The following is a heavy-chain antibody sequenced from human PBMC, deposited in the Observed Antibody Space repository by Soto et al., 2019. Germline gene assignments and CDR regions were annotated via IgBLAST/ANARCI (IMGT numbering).Heavy chain of an antibody. CDR1: GYTYTSYG. Sequence: QVQLVQSGAEVKKPGASVKVSCKASGYTYTSYGISWVRQAPGQGLEWMGWISAYNGNTNYAQKLQGRVTMTTDTSTSTAYMELRSLRSDDTAVYYCARQDCTHGVCYLGGAFDIWGQGTMVTVSS. V-gene: IGHV1-18*01. CDR3: ARQDCTHGVCYLGGAFDI. CDR2: ISAYNGNT. J-gene: IGHJ3*02. D-gene: IGHD2-8*01.